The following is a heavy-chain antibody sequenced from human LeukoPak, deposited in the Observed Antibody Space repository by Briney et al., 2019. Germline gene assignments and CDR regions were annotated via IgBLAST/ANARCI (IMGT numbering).Heavy chain of an antibody. V-gene: IGHV4-39*01. J-gene: IGHJ4*02. CDR2: IYYGGST. CDR3: ARPSKGQNWDFNY. CDR1: GGSISSASYF. D-gene: IGHD7-27*01. Sequence: PSETLSLTCSVSGGSISSASYFWGWIRQPPGKGLEWIGSIYYGGSTYYNPSLNSRVTISVDTSKNQFSLKLSSVTAEDTAVYYCARPSKGQNWDFNYWGQGTLVTVSS.